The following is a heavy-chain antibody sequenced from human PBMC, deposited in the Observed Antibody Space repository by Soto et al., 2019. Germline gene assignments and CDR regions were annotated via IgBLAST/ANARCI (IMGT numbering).Heavy chain of an antibody. CDR1: GYSLSGDS. CDR2: IDPSDSYT. V-gene: IGHV5-10-1*01. CDR3: ARHVRIRQAKTPYYYYYGMDV. D-gene: IGHD2-15*01. J-gene: IGHJ6*02. Sequence: PGESLKIACKVCGYSLSGDSINWWHQKRGRGREVTGRIDPSDSYTNYSPSFQGHVTISADKSISTAYLQWSSLKASDTAMYYCARHVRIRQAKTPYYYYYGMDVWGQGTTVTVSS.